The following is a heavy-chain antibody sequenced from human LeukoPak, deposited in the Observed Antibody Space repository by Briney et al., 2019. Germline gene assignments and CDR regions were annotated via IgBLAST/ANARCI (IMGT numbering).Heavy chain of an antibody. CDR1: GHTFTSYG. V-gene: IGHV1-18*01. Sequence: ASVKVSCKASGHTFTSYGISWVRQAPGQGLEWMGWISAYNGHTNYAQKLQGRVTMTTDKSTSTAYMELRSLRSDDTAVYYCARGETGRDSSGYFGYWGQGTLVTVSS. CDR3: ARGETGRDSSGYFGY. D-gene: IGHD3-22*01. J-gene: IGHJ4*02. CDR2: ISAYNGHT.